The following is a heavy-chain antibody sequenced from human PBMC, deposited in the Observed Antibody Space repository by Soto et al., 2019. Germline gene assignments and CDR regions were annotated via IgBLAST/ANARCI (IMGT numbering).Heavy chain of an antibody. V-gene: IGHV3-23*01. J-gene: IGHJ4*02. CDR3: ANGRATYGLLTHDY. D-gene: IGHD3-10*01. CDR2: LTGSSSNI. CDR1: GFSFRNYA. Sequence: GSLRLSCAASGFSFRNYAMSWVRQAPGKGLEWISTLTGSSSNIYYADSVKGRFAISRDNSRNTLYLQMNSLTAEDTAVYYCANGRATYGLLTHDYWGQGTLVTVSS.